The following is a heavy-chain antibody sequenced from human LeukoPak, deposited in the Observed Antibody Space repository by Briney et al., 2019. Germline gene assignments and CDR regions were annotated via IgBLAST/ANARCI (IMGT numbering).Heavy chain of an antibody. D-gene: IGHD4-17*01. J-gene: IGHJ3*02. CDR3: ARDLITVTKGFDI. CDR1: GGSISSYY. CDR2: IYYSGST. V-gene: IGHV4-59*01. Sequence: SETLSLTCTVSGGSISSYYWSWIRQPPGKGLEWIGYIYYSGSTNYNPSLKSRVTISVDTSKNQFSLKLSSVTAADTAVYYCARDLITVTKGFDIWGQGTMVSVSS.